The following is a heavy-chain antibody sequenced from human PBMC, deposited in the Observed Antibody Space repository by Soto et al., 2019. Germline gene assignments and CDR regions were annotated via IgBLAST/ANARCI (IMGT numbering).Heavy chain of an antibody. CDR2: IIPIFGTA. CDR1: GGTFSSYA. J-gene: IGHJ6*02. Sequence: SVKVSCKASGGTFSSYAISWVRQAPGQGLEWMGGIIPIFGTANYAQKFQGRVTITADESTSTAYMELSSLRSEDTAVYYCARNEYSSSSVVLSYYYYGMDVWGQGTTVTVS. CDR3: ARNEYSSSSVVLSYYYYGMDV. V-gene: IGHV1-69*13. D-gene: IGHD6-6*01.